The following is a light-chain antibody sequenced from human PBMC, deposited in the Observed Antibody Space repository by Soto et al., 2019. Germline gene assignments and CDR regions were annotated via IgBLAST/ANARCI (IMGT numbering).Light chain of an antibody. V-gene: IGKV3-20*01. CDR2: GAS. CDR3: QQYGSSPKT. Sequence: EIVMTQSPATVSVSPGERATLSCRASQSVSSSYLAWYQQKPGQAPRLLIYGASSRATGIPDRFSGSGSGTDFTLTISRLEPEDFAVYYCQQYGSSPKTFGQGTRLEI. J-gene: IGKJ5*01. CDR1: QSVSSSY.